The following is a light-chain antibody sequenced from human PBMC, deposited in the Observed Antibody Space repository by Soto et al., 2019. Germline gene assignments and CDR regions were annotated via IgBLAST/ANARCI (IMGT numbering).Light chain of an antibody. Sequence: QSVLTQPASISGSPGQSITISCTGTGSAVGTYNLVSWYQQHPGKAPKLIIYEVTKRPSGVPDRFSGSKSGNTASLTVSGLQAEDEADYFCSSYAGSNIHHVFGTGTKLTVL. CDR2: EVT. V-gene: IGLV2-14*02. J-gene: IGLJ1*01. CDR3: SSYAGSNIHHV. CDR1: GSAVGTYNL.